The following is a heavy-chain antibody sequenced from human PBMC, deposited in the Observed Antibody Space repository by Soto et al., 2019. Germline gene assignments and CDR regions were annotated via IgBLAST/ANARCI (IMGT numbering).Heavy chain of an antibody. CDR1: GFTFRNYA. CDR3: VKGGIYSTSGADY. CDR2: VNNNGGKT. J-gene: IGHJ4*01. V-gene: IGHV3-64D*08. D-gene: IGHD2-2*01. Sequence: GGSLRLSCSASGFTFRNYAMHWVRRAPGKGLQYISTVNNNGGKTFYADSVKGRFTISRDNSNNTLHLQMSSLRAEDTAVYYWVKGGIYSTSGADYWGHGTLVTVSS.